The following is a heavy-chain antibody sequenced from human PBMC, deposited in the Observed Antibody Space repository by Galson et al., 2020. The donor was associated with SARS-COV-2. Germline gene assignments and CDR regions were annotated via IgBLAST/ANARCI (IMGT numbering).Heavy chain of an antibody. CDR1: GGSISSSNW. D-gene: IGHD3-16*02. V-gene: IGHV4-4*02. J-gene: IGHJ3*02. CDR2: IYHSGST. CDR3: ARFGAYYDYVWGSYRQKYDAFDI. Sequence: SETLSLTCAVSGGSISSSNWWSWVRQPPGKGLEWIGEIYHSGSTNYNPSLKSRVTISVDKSKNQFSLKLSSVTAADTAVYYCARFGAYYDYVWGSYRQKYDAFDIWGQGTMVTVSS.